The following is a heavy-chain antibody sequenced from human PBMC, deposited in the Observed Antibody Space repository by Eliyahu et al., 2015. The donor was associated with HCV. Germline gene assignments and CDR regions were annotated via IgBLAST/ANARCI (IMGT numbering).Heavy chain of an antibody. CDR2: IYYSGST. J-gene: IGHJ5*02. V-gene: IGHV4-31*03. Sequence: QVQLQESGPGLVKPSQTLSLTCXVSGGSISXGGYXWSWXRQPPGKGLEWIGYIYYSGSTYYNPSLKSRVTISVDTSKNQFSLKLSSVTAADTAVYYCARAGLEGYGDYESDWFDPWGQGTLVTVSS. CDR1: GGSISXGGYX. CDR3: ARAGLEGYGDYESDWFDP. D-gene: IGHD4-17*01.